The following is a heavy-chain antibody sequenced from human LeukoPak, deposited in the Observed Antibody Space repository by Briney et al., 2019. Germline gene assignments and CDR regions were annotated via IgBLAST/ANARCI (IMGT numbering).Heavy chain of an antibody. Sequence: GGSLRLSCAASGFTFSDYYMSWIRQAPGKGLEWVSYISSSGSTIYYADSVKGRFTISRDNAKNSLYLQMNSLRAEDTAVYYCANEYQLLPFDYWGQGTLVTVSS. D-gene: IGHD2-2*01. CDR3: ANEYQLLPFDY. V-gene: IGHV3-11*01. CDR2: ISSSGSTI. J-gene: IGHJ4*02. CDR1: GFTFSDYY.